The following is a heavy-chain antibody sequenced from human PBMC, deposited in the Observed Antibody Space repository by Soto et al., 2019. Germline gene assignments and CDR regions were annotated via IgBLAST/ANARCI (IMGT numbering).Heavy chain of an antibody. D-gene: IGHD3-3*01. CDR3: AREITIFGVVINYWYFDL. J-gene: IGHJ2*01. CDR2: IYYSGST. CDR1: GGSISSGGYY. V-gene: IGHV4-31*03. Sequence: QVQLQESGPGLVKPSQTLSLTCTVSGGSISSGGYYWSWIRQHPGKGLEWIGYIYYSGSTYYNPSLNSRVTISVDTSKNQFSLKLSSVTAADTAVYYCAREITIFGVVINYWYFDLWGRGTLVTVSS.